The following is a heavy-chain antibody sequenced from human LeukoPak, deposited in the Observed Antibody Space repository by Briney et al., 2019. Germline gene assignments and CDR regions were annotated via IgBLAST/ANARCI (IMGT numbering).Heavy chain of an antibody. Sequence: GGSLRLSCAASGFTFSSYAMSWVRQAPGKGLEWVSAISGSGGSTYYADSVKGRFTISRDNSKNTLYLQMNSLRAEDTAVYYCAKTGCLGSSGCRWYFDLWGRGTLVTVSS. D-gene: IGHD6-19*01. CDR1: GFTFSSYA. CDR3: AKTGCLGSSGCRWYFDL. V-gene: IGHV3-23*01. CDR2: ISGSGGST. J-gene: IGHJ2*01.